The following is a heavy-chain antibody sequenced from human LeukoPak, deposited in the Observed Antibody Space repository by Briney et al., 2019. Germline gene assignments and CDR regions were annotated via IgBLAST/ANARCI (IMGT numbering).Heavy chain of an antibody. J-gene: IGHJ3*02. CDR2: IIPIFGTA. CDR1: GGTFSSYA. Sequence: ASVKVSCKASGGTFSSYAISWVRQAPGQGLEWMGGIIPIFGTANYAQKFQGRVTITTDESTSTAYMELSSLRSEDTAVYYCVSYCSSTSCYRAFDIWGQGTMVTVSS. V-gene: IGHV1-69*05. CDR3: VSYCSSTSCYRAFDI. D-gene: IGHD2-2*02.